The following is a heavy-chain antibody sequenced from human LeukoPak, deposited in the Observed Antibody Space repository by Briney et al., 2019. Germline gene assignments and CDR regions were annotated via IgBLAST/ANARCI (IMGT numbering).Heavy chain of an antibody. D-gene: IGHD2-15*01. V-gene: IGHV1-69*13. CDR1: GGIFSSYA. J-gene: IGHJ4*02. Sequence: SVKVSCKASGGIFSSYAISWVRQAPGQGLEWMGGIIPIFGTANYAQKFQGRVTITADESTSTAYMELSSLRSEDTAVYYCARAGGYCSGGSCYPAFDCWGQGTLVTVSS. CDR3: ARAGGYCSGGSCYPAFDC. CDR2: IIPIFGTA.